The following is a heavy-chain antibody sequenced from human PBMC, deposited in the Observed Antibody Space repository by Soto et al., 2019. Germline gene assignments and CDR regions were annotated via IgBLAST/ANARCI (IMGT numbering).Heavy chain of an antibody. J-gene: IGHJ4*02. CDR3: ARWESSDWYLGI. Sequence: PGVSLILSCAGSGFTFSGYWMTWVRQPPGKGLEWVASVNQDGTQKFYVDSVKGRFTVSRDNAQNSLFLQMISLRADDTAVYYCARWESSDWYLGIWGQGT. V-gene: IGHV3-7*03. D-gene: IGHD6-19*01. CDR2: VNQDGTQK. CDR1: GFTFSGYW.